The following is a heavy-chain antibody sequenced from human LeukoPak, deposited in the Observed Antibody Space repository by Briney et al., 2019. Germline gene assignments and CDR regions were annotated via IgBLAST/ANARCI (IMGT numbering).Heavy chain of an antibody. CDR2: IYHSGST. D-gene: IGHD5-18*01. CDR3: ARDRNTAMGPYYYYYMDV. J-gene: IGHJ6*03. V-gene: IGHV4-4*02. Sequence: SETLSLTCAVSGGSISSSDWWNWVRQPPGKGLEWIGEIYHSGSTNYNPSLKSRVTISVDTSKNQFSLKLSSVTAADTAVYYCARDRNTAMGPYYYYYMDVWGKGTTVTISS. CDR1: GGSISSSDW.